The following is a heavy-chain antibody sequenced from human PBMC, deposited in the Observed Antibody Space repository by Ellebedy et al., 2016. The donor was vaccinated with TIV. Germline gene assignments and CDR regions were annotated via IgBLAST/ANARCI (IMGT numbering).Heavy chain of an antibody. J-gene: IGHJ1*01. CDR2: LDTSGST. CDR3: ASGPAVAGT. CDR1: GGSISSYS. D-gene: IGHD6-19*01. Sequence: MPSETLSLTCTVFGGSISSYSWTWIRQPAGQGLEWIGRLDTSGSTNYNPSLKSRVTMSVDTSKNELSLKLTSVTAADTAVYFCASGPAVAGTWGQGTLVTVSS. V-gene: IGHV4-4*07.